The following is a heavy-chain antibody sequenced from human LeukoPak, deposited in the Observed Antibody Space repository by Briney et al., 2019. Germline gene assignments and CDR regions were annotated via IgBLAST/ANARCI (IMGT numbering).Heavy chain of an antibody. J-gene: IGHJ5*02. CDR3: ERDYIYYYDSSGYYPHNWFDP. CDR1: GYTFTGYY. Sequence: ASVKVSCKASGYTFTGYYMHWVRQAPGQGLEWMGWINPNSGGTNYAQKFQGRVTMTRDTSISTACMELSRLRSDDTAVYYCERDYIYYYDSSGYYPHNWFDPWGQGTLVTVSS. CDR2: INPNSGGT. D-gene: IGHD3-22*01. V-gene: IGHV1-2*02.